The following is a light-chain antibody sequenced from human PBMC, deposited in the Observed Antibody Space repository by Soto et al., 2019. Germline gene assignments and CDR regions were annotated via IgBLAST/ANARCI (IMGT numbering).Light chain of an antibody. Sequence: EVVLTQSPVTLSLSPGERATLSCRASQSFRGLLAWYQQKPGQAPRLLIYDAYNRPTGIPPRFGGSGSGTDFTLTISSLEPEDSAVYYCEQRHMSPIAFGQGTRLEIK. J-gene: IGKJ5*01. CDR3: EQRHMSPIA. CDR1: QSFRGL. V-gene: IGKV3-11*01. CDR2: DAY.